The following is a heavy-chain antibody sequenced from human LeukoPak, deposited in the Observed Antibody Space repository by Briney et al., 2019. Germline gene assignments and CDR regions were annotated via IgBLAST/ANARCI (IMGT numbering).Heavy chain of an antibody. Sequence: SETLSLTCTVSGGSISTYYWSWIRQPADKGLEWVGRISASGSTNYNPSLKSRVTMSLDTSNSQFSLKVSFVTAADTGGYCCAREIKRGSRIIVANTGVYFGYWGQGILVTVFS. D-gene: IGHD5-12*01. CDR3: AREIKRGSRIIVANTGVYFGY. CDR2: ISASGST. CDR1: GGSISTYY. J-gene: IGHJ4*02. V-gene: IGHV4-4*07.